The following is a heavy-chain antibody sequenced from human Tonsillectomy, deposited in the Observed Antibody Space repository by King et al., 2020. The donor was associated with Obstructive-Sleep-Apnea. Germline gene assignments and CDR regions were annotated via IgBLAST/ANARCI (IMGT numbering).Heavy chain of an antibody. CDR3: ARNFDWDYYYAMDV. V-gene: IGHV1-69*12. J-gene: IGHJ6*02. CDR1: GGTFSSYA. Sequence: QLVQSGAEVKKPGSSVKVSCKTSGGTFSSYAISWVRQAPGQGLEWMGGIIPIFGTANYAQKFQGRVTIIADESTSTAYMELSSLRSEDTAVYYFARNFDWDYYYAMDVWGQGTTVTVSS. D-gene: IGHD3-9*01. CDR2: IIPIFGTA.